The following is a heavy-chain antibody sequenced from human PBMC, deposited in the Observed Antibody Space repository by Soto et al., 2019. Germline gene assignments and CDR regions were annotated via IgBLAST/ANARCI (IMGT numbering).Heavy chain of an antibody. CDR2: ISGSGGST. J-gene: IGHJ4*02. D-gene: IGHD3-22*01. CDR1: GFTFGTYA. Sequence: EVQLLESGGGLVQPGGSLRLSCAASGFTFGTYAMSWVRQAPGKGLEWVSLISGSGGSTYYADSVKGRFTISRDNSKNTLYLQIISLRGEDTAVYFCAKTPGLYDSSGYLDYWGQGTLVTVSS. V-gene: IGHV3-23*01. CDR3: AKTPGLYDSSGYLDY.